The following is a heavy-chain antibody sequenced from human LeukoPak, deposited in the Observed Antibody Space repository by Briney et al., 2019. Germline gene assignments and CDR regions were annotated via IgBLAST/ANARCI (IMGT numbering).Heavy chain of an antibody. CDR3: ARSLGYCSSTSCSFDY. CDR1: GGSISSSSYY. CDR2: IYYSGST. V-gene: IGHV4-39*01. J-gene: IGHJ4*02. D-gene: IGHD2-2*01. Sequence: PSETLSLTCTVSGGSISSSSYYWGWIRQPPGKGLEWIGSIYYSGSTYYNPSLKSRVTISVDTSKNQFSLKLNSVTPEDTAVYYCARSLGYCSSTSCSFDYWGQGTLVTVSS.